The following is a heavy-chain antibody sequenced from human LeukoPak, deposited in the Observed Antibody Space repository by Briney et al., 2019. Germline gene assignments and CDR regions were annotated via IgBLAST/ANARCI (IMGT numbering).Heavy chain of an antibody. CDR2: IYYSGST. J-gene: IGHJ5*02. D-gene: IGHD3-10*01. CDR3: ARLRNYYGSGATSFGP. CDR1: GGSISSYY. Sequence: SETLSLTCTVSGGSISSYYWSWIRQPPGKGLEWIGYIYYSGSTNYNPSLKSRVTISVDTSKNQFSLKLSSVTAADTAVYYCARLRNYYGSGATSFGPWGQGTLVTVSS. V-gene: IGHV4-59*08.